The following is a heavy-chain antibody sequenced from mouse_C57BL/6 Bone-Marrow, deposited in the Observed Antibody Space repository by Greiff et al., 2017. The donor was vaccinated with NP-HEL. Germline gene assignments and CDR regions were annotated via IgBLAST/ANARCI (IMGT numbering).Heavy chain of an antibody. CDR3: ARRLLRWGYFDV. CDR1: GYTFTSYW. Sequence: VQLQQPGAELVKPGASVKTSCKASGYTFTSYWITWVKQRPGQGLEWIGDIYPGSGSTNYNEKFKSKATLTVDTSSSTAYMQLSSLTSEDSAVYYCARRLLRWGYFDVWGTGTTVTVSS. V-gene: IGHV1-55*01. D-gene: IGHD1-1*01. CDR2: IYPGSGST. J-gene: IGHJ1*03.